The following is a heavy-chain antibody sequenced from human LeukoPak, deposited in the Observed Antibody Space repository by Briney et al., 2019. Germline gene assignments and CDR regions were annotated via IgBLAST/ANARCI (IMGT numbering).Heavy chain of an antibody. CDR1: GGSISSYY. D-gene: IGHD3-3*01. CDR3: ARRDFWSGYFDY. Sequence: SETLSLTCTVSGGSISSYYWSWIRQPPGKGLEWIGYVYYSGSTNYNPSLKSRVTISVDTSKNQFSLKLSSVTAADTAVYYCARRDFWSGYFDYWGQGTLVTVSS. V-gene: IGHV4-59*01. J-gene: IGHJ4*02. CDR2: VYYSGST.